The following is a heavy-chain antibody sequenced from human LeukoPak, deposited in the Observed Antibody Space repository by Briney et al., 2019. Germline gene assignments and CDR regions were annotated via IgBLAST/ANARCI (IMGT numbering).Heavy chain of an antibody. CDR1: GYTFTGYY. Sequence: ASVKVSCKASGYTFTGYYMHWVRQAPGQGLEWMGWINPNSGDTNYAQKFQGRVTMTRDTSISTAYMELSRLRSDDTAVYYCARGPGDSSDYYHVVDAFDIWGQGTMVTVSS. CDR3: ARGPGDSSDYYHVVDAFDI. D-gene: IGHD3-22*01. V-gene: IGHV1-2*02. CDR2: INPNSGDT. J-gene: IGHJ3*02.